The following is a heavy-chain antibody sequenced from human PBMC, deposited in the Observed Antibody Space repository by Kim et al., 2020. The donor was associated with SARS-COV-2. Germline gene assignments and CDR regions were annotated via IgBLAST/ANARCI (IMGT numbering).Heavy chain of an antibody. V-gene: IGHV4-31*03. Sequence: SETLPLTCTVSGGSISSGGYYWSWIRQHPGKGLEWIGYIYYSGSTYYNPSLKSRVTISVDTSKNQFSLKLSSVTAADTAVYYCARARGGTMIVVVIGAFDIWGQGTMVTVSS. CDR2: IYYSGST. CDR3: ARARGGTMIVVVIGAFDI. J-gene: IGHJ3*02. D-gene: IGHD3-22*01. CDR1: GGSISSGGYY.